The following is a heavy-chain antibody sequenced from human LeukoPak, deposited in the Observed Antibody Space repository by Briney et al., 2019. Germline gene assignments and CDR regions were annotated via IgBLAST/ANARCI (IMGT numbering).Heavy chain of an antibody. V-gene: IGHV1-18*01. D-gene: IGHD2-2*02. CDR1: GYTFTSYG. J-gene: IGHJ6*03. CDR3: ARDGGYCSSTSCYTPGYYYYYMDV. CDR2: ISAYNGNT. Sequence: ASVKVSCKASGYTFTSYGISWVRQAPGQGLEWMGWISAYNGNTNYAQKLQGRVTMTTDTSTSTAYMELRSLRSDDTAVYYCARDGGYCSSTSCYTPGYYYYYMDVWGKGTTVTVSS.